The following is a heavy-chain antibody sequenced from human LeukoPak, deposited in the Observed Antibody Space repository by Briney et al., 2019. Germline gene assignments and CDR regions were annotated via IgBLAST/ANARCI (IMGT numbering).Heavy chain of an antibody. Sequence: TGGSLRLSCAASGFAFSSYGMHWVRQAPGKGLEWVAFIRYDGSNKYYADSVKGRFTIARDNSKNTLYLQMNSLRAEDTAVYYCAKVLYYYDSSGSLDYWGQGTLVTVSS. V-gene: IGHV3-30*02. CDR1: GFAFSSYG. CDR3: AKVLYYYDSSGSLDY. J-gene: IGHJ4*02. D-gene: IGHD3-22*01. CDR2: IRYDGSNK.